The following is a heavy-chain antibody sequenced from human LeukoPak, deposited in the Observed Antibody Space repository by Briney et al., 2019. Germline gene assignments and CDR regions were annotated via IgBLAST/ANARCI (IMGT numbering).Heavy chain of an antibody. CDR1: GGSISSSSYY. J-gene: IGHJ4*02. CDR2: IYYSGST. D-gene: IGHD6-19*01. V-gene: IGHV4-39*01. CDR3: ASPAVAGHDY. Sequence: PSETLSLTCTVSGGSISSSSYYWGWVRQPPGKGLEWIGSIYYSGSTYYNPSLKSRVTISVDTSKNQFSLKLSSVTAADTAVYYCASPAVAGHDYWGQGTLVTASS.